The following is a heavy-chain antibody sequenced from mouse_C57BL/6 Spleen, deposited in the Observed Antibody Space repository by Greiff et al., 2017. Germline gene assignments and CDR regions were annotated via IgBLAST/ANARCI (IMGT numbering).Heavy chain of an antibody. D-gene: IGHD2-2*01. J-gene: IGHJ3*01. CDR2: IDPSDSET. Sequence: QVHVKQPGAELVRPGSSVKLSCKASGYTFPSYWMHWVKQRPIQGLEWIGNIDPSDSETHYNQKFKDKATLTVDKSSSTAYMQLSSLTSEDSAVYYCARGDGYDEGFAYWGQGTLVTVSA. CDR3: ARGDGYDEGFAY. CDR1: GYTFPSYW. V-gene: IGHV1-52*01.